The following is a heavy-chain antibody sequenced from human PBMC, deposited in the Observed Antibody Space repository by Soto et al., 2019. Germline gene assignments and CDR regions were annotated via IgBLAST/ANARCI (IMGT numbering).Heavy chain of an antibody. V-gene: IGHV3-21*01. J-gene: IGHJ2*01. Sequence: GGSLRLSCAASGYAFSDYTMSWVRQAPGKGLEWVSSISGRSSYIYYADSVRGRFTISRDNADNSLFLQMSSLRADDTAVYFFARDKITLPFDLWGRGTLVTVSS. CDR3: ARDKITLPFDL. CDR1: GYAFSDYT. CDR2: ISGRSSYI. D-gene: IGHD3-10*01.